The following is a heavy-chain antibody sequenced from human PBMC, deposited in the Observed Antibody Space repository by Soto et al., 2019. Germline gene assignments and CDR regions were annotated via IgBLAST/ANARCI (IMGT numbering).Heavy chain of an antibody. J-gene: IGHJ2*01. CDR1: GYTFTSYA. V-gene: IGHV1-3*01. CDR3: ARDRVYSSSWYFDL. CDR2: INAGNGNT. Sequence: QVQLVQSGAEVKKPGASVKVSCKASGYTFTSYAMHWVRQAPRQRLEWLGWINAGNGNTKYSQKFQGRVTITRDTSASTAYMELSSLRSEDTAVYYCARDRVYSSSWYFDLWGRGTLVTVSS. D-gene: IGHD6-13*01.